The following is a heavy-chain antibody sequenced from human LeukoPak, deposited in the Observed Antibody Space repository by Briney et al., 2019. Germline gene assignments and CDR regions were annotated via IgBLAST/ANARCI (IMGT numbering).Heavy chain of an antibody. CDR3: ARHSGGSGSYYAFDI. D-gene: IGHD3-10*01. CDR2: IYPGDSDT. V-gene: IGHV5-51*01. J-gene: IGHJ3*02. CDR1: GYSFASYW. Sequence: GESLKISCKGSGYSFASYWIGWVRQMPGKGLEWMGIIYPGDSDTRYSPSFLGQVPISADKSISTAYLQWSSLKASDTAMYYCARHSGGSGSYYAFDIWCQGTMVTVSS.